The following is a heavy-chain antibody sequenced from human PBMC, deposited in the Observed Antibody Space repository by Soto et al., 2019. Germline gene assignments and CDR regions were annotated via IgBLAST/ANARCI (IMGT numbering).Heavy chain of an antibody. D-gene: IGHD3-3*01. CDR3: AKTYSNYDFWSGYYGMDV. CDR2: ISYDGSNK. V-gene: IGHV3-30-3*02. Sequence: GGSLRLSCAASGFTFSSYAMHWVRQAPGKGLEWVAVISYDGSNKYYADSVKGRFTISRDNSKNTLYLQMNSLRAEDTAVYYCAKTYSNYDFWSGYYGMDVWGQGTTVTVSS. CDR1: GFTFSSYA. J-gene: IGHJ6*02.